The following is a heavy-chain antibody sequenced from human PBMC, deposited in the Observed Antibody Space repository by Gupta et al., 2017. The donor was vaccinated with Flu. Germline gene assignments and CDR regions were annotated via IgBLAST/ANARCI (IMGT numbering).Heavy chain of an antibody. V-gene: IGHV4-34*01. J-gene: IGHJ5*01. Sequence: GKWLEWIGEIKDTGSANYNPALKSRVTMSVDTSKKQFSLNLRSVTAADTALYYCARGQMGWGAAAGRSAWFDSWGQGTLVTVSS. CDR2: IKDTGSA. D-gene: IGHD6-13*01. CDR3: ARGQMGWGAAAGRSAWFDS.